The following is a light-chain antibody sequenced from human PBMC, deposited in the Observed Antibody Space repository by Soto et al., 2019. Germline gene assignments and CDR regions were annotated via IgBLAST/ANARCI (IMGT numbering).Light chain of an antibody. CDR2: AAS. Sequence: DIQMTQSPASVSASVCDRCTITCLASQDIYSWLAWYQQKSGRANKIMIYAASILQSGVPSRFSGSGSGKDFTLTITSLQPEDFANYYCQHLTSLPITSGQRTRPEI. J-gene: IGKJ5*01. CDR3: QHLTSLPIT. CDR1: QDIYSW. V-gene: IGKV1D-12*01.